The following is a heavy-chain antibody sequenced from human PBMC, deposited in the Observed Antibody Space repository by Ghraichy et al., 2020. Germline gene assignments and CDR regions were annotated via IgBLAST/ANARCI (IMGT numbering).Heavy chain of an antibody. D-gene: IGHD6-19*01. Sequence: GESLNISCAASGFTVSSNYMSWVRQAPGKGLEWVSVIYSGGSTYYADSVKGRFTISRDNSKNTLYLQMNSLRAEDTAVYYCARERPIAVAGTAFDYWGQGTLVTVSS. V-gene: IGHV3-53*01. CDR3: ARERPIAVAGTAFDY. CDR2: IYSGGST. J-gene: IGHJ4*02. CDR1: GFTVSSNY.